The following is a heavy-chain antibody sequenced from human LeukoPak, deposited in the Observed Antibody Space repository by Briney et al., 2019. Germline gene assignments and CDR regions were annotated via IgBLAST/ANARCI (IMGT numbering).Heavy chain of an antibody. V-gene: IGHV4-39*07. Sequence: PSETLSLTCTVSGGSISSYYWGWIRQPPGKGLEWIGSIYYSGSTYYNPSLKSRVTISVDTSKNQFSLRLSSVTAADTAVYYCARGRLPDNWFDPWGQGTLVTVSS. CDR3: ARGRLPDNWFDP. J-gene: IGHJ5*02. CDR1: GGSISSYY. CDR2: IYYSGST. D-gene: IGHD2-15*01.